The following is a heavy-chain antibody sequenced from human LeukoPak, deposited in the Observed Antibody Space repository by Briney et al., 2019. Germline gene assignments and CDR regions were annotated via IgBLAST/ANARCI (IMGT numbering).Heavy chain of an antibody. CDR3: ATANLEYYDFWSGYAGV. V-gene: IGHV4-34*01. D-gene: IGHD3-3*01. J-gene: IGHJ6*04. CDR2: INHSGST. CDR1: GGSFSGYY. Sequence: PSETLSLTCAVYGGSFSGYYWSWLRQPPGKGLEWIGEINHSGSTNYNPSLKSRVTISVDTSKNQFSLKLSSVTAADTAVYYCATANLEYYDFWSGYAGVWGKGTTVTVSS.